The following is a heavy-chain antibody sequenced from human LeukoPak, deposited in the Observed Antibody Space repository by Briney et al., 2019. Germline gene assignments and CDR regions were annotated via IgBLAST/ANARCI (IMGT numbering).Heavy chain of an antibody. D-gene: IGHD3-3*01. J-gene: IGHJ4*02. Sequence: GGSLRLSCAASGFTFSGFWMHWVRQAPGKGLVWVSHINGDGSETSYADSVKGRFTISRDSAKNTLYLQMNSLRAEDTAVYYCARGGVSRTHDYWGQGTLVTVSS. CDR3: ARGGVSRTHDY. CDR1: GFTFSGFW. V-gene: IGHV3-74*01. CDR2: INGDGSET.